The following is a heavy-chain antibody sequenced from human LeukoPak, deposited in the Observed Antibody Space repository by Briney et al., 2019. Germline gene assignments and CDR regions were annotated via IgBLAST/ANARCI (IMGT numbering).Heavy chain of an antibody. Sequence: GGSLRLSCTGSGFSFGDYAMSWVRQAPGKGLEWVGFIRSKSSGGTTEYAASEEGRFTISRDDSKSIAYLQMNSLKMEDTAIYYCARSCGSRYSGSYQDWGRGTLVTVSS. D-gene: IGHD1-26*01. CDR1: GFSFGDYA. CDR3: ARSCGSRYSGSYQD. CDR2: IRSKSSGGTT. V-gene: IGHV3-49*04. J-gene: IGHJ4*02.